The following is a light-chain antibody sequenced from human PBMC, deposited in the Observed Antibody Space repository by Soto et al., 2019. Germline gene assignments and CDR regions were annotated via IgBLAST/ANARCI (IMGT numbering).Light chain of an antibody. CDR1: QSVSRH. CDR2: DAS. Sequence: EFVLTQSPSTLSFSPVERSTLSFIASQSVSRHLAWYQQKPGQAPRLLILDASDRATGIPARFSGSGSETNFTLTISSLEPEDFAVYYCQQRSNWPPVTFGGGTKVDIK. V-gene: IGKV3-11*01. J-gene: IGKJ4*01. CDR3: QQRSNWPPVT.